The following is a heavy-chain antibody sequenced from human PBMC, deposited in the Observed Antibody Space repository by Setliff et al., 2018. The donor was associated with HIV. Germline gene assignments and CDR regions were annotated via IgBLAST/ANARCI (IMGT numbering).Heavy chain of an antibody. V-gene: IGHV5-51*01. CDR1: GFTFTTYW. J-gene: IGHJ4*02. CDR2: IYPGDSNI. CDR3: ARGGYCSSANCPPNY. Sequence: GESLKISCRGSGFTFTTYWIGWVRQMPGKGLEWMGIIYPGDSNIQYSPSFQGQVTISADKSISTAYLQWSSLKASDTATYYCARGGYCSSANCPPNYWGQGTPVTVSS. D-gene: IGHD2-2*01.